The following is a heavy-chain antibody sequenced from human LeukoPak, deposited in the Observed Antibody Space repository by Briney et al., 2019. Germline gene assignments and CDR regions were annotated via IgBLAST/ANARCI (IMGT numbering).Heavy chain of an antibody. V-gene: IGHV1-2*02. CDR3: ARVGYCTKGVCMNYDY. CDR2: INPNSGGT. Sequence: ASVKVSCKASGYMFTAPYIHWLRQAPGQGLEGMGWINPNSGGTRYAQTFQGRITVTRDTSTSTAYMELSGLRDDDTAVYYCARVGYCTKGVCMNYDYWGQGTLVTVSS. D-gene: IGHD2-8*01. CDR1: GYMFTAPY. J-gene: IGHJ4*02.